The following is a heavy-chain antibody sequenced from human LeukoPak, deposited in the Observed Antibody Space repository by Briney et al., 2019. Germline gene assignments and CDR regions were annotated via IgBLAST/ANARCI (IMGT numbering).Heavy chain of an antibody. CDR3: ARNLNSGSYYYFDY. Sequence: GGSLRLSCAASGFTFSSYAMSWVRQAPGKGLEWVSVISGSGGSTYYADSVKGRFTISRDNSENTLYLEMKSLSAEDTALYYCARNLNSGSYYYFDYWGQGAQVTVSS. V-gene: IGHV3-23*01. D-gene: IGHD1-26*01. CDR1: GFTFSSYA. CDR2: ISGSGGST. J-gene: IGHJ4*02.